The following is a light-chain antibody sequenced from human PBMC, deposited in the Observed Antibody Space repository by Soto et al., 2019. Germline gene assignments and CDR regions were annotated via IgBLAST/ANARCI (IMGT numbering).Light chain of an antibody. CDR3: CSYTTSSSYV. Sequence: ALTQPASVSGSPGQSITISCTGSSSDVGYYIFVSWYQQHPGKAPKLMIYDVNNRPSGVSNRFSGSKSGNTASLTISGLQAEDEADYYCCSYTTSSSYVFGTGTKV. CDR1: SSDVGYYIF. CDR2: DVN. J-gene: IGLJ1*01. V-gene: IGLV2-14*01.